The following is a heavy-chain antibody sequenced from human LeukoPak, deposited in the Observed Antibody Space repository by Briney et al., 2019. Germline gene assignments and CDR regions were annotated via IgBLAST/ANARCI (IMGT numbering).Heavy chain of an antibody. CDR1: GGSFSGYY. V-gene: IGHV4-34*01. CDR2: INHGGST. Sequence: SETLSLTCAVYGGSFSGYYWSWIRQPPGKGLEWIGEINHGGSTNYNPSLKSRVTISVDTSKNQFSLKLSSVTAADTAVYYCARHMVRGVKGYDYWGQGTLVTVSS. D-gene: IGHD3-10*01. CDR3: ARHMVRGVKGYDY. J-gene: IGHJ4*02.